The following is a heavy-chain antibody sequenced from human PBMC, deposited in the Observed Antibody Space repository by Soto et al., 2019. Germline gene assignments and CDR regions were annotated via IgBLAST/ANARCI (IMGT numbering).Heavy chain of an antibody. V-gene: IGHV3-7*03. J-gene: IGHJ4*02. CDR1: GFTFSDYY. Sequence: GGSLRLSCAASGFTFSDYYMSWIRQAPGKGLEWVANIRKDGSVKNYVDSVKGRFTISRDNAKNSLYLQMNSLRPEDTAVYYCAKELGGSGSYWGQGALVTVSS. CDR2: IRKDGSVK. CDR3: AKELGGSGSY. D-gene: IGHD2-15*01.